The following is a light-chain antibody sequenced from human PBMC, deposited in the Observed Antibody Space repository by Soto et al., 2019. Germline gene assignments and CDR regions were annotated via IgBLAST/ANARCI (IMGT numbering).Light chain of an antibody. V-gene: IGKV3-11*01. CDR3: HQRQSWPRT. CDR1: QYVGSR. J-gene: IGKJ1*01. Sequence: EIVLTQSPATLSSSPGETATLSCRASQYVGSRLAWYQHKPGQAPRLLIYYMSKRATGIPARFSGSGSGTDFTLTISSLAPDDFAIYYCHQRQSWPRTFGQGTKVGIK. CDR2: YMS.